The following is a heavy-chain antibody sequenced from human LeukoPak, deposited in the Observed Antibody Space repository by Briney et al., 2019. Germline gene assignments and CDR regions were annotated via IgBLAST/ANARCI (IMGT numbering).Heavy chain of an antibody. Sequence: GGSLRLSCSASGFTFSSYAMHRVRQAPGKGLEYVSAISSNGGSTYYADSVKGRFTISRDNSKNTLYLQMSSLRAEDTAVYYCVKGKIWFGELPFFDCWGQGTLVTVSS. D-gene: IGHD3-10*01. CDR1: GFTFSSYA. CDR3: VKGKIWFGELPFFDC. J-gene: IGHJ4*02. CDR2: ISSNGGST. V-gene: IGHV3-64D*06.